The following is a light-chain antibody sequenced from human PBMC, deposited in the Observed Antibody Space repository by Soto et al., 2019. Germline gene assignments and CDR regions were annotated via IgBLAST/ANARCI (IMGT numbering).Light chain of an antibody. CDR3: KDYGTSATWT. CDR1: QNIRGNE. J-gene: IGKJ1*01. V-gene: IGKV3-20*01. CDR2: RGS. Sequence: EVVLTQSPGTLSLSPGERATLSCRASQNIRGNELAWYQQKPGQAPRLLIYRGSSRATGIPDRFSGRGSGTDFTLTISRLEPEDFAVYYCKDYGTSATWTFGQGTKVEIK.